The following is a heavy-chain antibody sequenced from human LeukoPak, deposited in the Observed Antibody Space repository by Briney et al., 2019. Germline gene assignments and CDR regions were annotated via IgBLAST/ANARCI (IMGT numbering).Heavy chain of an antibody. Sequence: PGGSLRLSCAASGFTFSSYGMHWVRQAPGKGLEWVAFIRYDGSNKYYADSVKGRFTISRDNSKNTLYLQMNSLRAEDTAVYYCAKDRFDGSGYYPDAFDIWGQGTMVTVSS. CDR3: AKDRFDGSGYYPDAFDI. CDR1: GFTFSSYG. V-gene: IGHV3-30*02. D-gene: IGHD3-22*01. CDR2: IRYDGSNK. J-gene: IGHJ3*02.